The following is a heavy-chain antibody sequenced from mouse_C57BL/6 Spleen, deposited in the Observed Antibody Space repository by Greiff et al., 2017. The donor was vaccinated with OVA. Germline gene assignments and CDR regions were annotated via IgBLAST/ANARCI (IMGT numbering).Heavy chain of an antibody. CDR2: IDPSDSYT. CDR3: ARRGVVHDC. Sequence: QVQLQQPGAELVKPGASVKLSCKASGYTFTSYWMQWVKQRPGQGLEWIGEIDPSDSYTNYNQKFKGKATMTVDTSSSTAYMQLSSLTSEDSAVYYCARRGVVHDCWGQSTTLTVSS. V-gene: IGHV1-50*01. J-gene: IGHJ2*01. D-gene: IGHD1-1*01. CDR1: GYTFTSYW.